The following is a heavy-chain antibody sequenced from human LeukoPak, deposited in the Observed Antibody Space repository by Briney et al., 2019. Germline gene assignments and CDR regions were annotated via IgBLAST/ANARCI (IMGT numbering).Heavy chain of an antibody. D-gene: IGHD3-22*01. CDR2: ISSSGSTI. CDR3: ARDGLTIIVVGGDAFDI. J-gene: IGHJ3*02. Sequence: GGSLRLSCAASGFTFSSYEMNWVRQAPGKGLEWVSYISSSGSTIYYADSVKGRFTISRDNAKNSLYLQMNSLRAEDTAVYYCARDGLTIIVVGGDAFDIWGQGTMVTVSS. V-gene: IGHV3-48*03. CDR1: GFTFSSYE.